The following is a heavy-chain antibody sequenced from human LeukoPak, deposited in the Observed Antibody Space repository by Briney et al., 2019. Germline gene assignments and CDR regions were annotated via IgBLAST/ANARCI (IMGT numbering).Heavy chain of an antibody. V-gene: IGHV1-18*01. CDR3: ARVGTGTRSFDS. CDR1: GYTFTTHD. CDR2: ISAYNGYT. D-gene: IGHD1/OR15-1a*01. J-gene: IGHJ4*02. Sequence: ASVKVSCKTSGYTFTTHDINWVRQAPGQRLERMGRISAYNGYTNYGRRFQGRVTMTTDTSTNTAYMELRSLRSDDTAVYYCARVGTGTRSFDSWGQGTLVTVSS.